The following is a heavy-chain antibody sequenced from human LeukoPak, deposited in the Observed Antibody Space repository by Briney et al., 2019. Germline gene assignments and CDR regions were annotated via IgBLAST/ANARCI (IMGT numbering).Heavy chain of an antibody. D-gene: IGHD2-2*01. V-gene: IGHV1-2*02. CDR3: ARGIVVVPAAIEDYYYYYYMDV. Sequence: ASVKVSCKASGYTFTGYYMHWVRQAPGQGLEWMGWINPNSGGTNYAQKFQGRVTMTRDTSINTAYMELSRLRSDDTAVYYCARGIVVVPAAIEDYYYYYYMDVWGKGTTVTISS. J-gene: IGHJ6*03. CDR1: GYTFTGYY. CDR2: INPNSGGT.